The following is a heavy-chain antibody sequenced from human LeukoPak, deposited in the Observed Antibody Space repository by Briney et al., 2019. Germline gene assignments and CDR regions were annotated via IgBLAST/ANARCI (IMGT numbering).Heavy chain of an antibody. V-gene: IGHV3-23*01. J-gene: IGHJ4*02. CDR2: ISGSGGST. CDR1: GFTFSSYA. Sequence: GGSLRLSCAASGFTFSSYAMSWVRQAPGKGLEWVSAISGSGGSTYYADSVKGRFTISRDNSKNTLYLQMNSLRAEDTAVYYCAIFWIFGVVNSRDHDYWGQGTLVTVSS. D-gene: IGHD3-3*01. CDR3: AIFWIFGVVNSRDHDY.